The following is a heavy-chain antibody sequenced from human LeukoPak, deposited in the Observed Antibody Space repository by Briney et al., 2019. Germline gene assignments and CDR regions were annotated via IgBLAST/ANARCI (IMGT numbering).Heavy chain of an antibody. CDR2: ISSSSSTI. CDR3: ARAQPDTGYSSSWYEVYYMDV. V-gene: IGHV3-48*02. D-gene: IGHD6-13*01. CDR1: GFTFSSYS. J-gene: IGHJ6*03. Sequence: GGSLRLSCAASGFTFSSYSMNWVRQAPGKGLERVSYISSSSSTIYYADSVKGRFTISRDNAKNSLYLQMNSLRDEDTAVYYCARAQPDTGYSSSWYEVYYMDVWGKGTTVTVSS.